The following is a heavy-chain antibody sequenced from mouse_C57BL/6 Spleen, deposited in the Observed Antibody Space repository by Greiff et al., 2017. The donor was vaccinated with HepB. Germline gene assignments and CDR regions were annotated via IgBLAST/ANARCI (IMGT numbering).Heavy chain of an antibody. CDR1: GYTFTSYW. V-gene: IGHV1-53*01. CDR2: INPSNGGT. D-gene: IGHD1-2*01. J-gene: IGHJ2*01. Sequence: QVQLKQPGTELVKPGASVKLSCKASGYTFTSYWMHWVKQRPGQGLEWIGNINPSNGGTNYNEKFKSKATLTVDKSSSTAYMQLSSLTSEDSAVYYCASPHYYGWYFDYWGQGTTLTVSS. CDR3: ASPHYYGWYFDY.